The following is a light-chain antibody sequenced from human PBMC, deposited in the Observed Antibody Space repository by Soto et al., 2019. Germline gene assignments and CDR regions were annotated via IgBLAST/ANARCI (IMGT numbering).Light chain of an antibody. Sequence: QSVLTQPPSVSGAPGQRVTISCTGSSSNIGAFYDVHWYQQLPGTAPKLLIYGNNKRPSGVPDRFSGSKSGTSASLAITGLQAEDEADYYCQSYDSSLSGYVFGTGTQLTVL. V-gene: IGLV1-40*01. J-gene: IGLJ1*01. CDR1: SSNIGAFYD. CDR3: QSYDSSLSGYV. CDR2: GNN.